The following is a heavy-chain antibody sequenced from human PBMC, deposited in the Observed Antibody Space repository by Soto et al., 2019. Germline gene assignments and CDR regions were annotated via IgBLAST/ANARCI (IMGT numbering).Heavy chain of an antibody. CDR1: GGSISSYY. D-gene: IGHD6-13*01. V-gene: IGHV4-34*01. Sequence: PSETLSLTCTVSGGSISSYYWSWIRQPPGKGLEWIGEINHSGSTNYNPSLKSRVTISVDTSKNQFSLKLSSVTAADTAVYYCARVDSSWDFDPWGQGTLVTVSS. J-gene: IGHJ5*02. CDR2: INHSGST. CDR3: ARVDSSWDFDP.